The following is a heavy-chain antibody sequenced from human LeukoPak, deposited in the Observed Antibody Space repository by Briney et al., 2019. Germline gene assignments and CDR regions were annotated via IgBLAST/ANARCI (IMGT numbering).Heavy chain of an antibody. D-gene: IGHD2-2*01. CDR3: AREIPCSSSSCLDY. CDR2: INPHSGGT. CDR1: GYTFTAYY. J-gene: IGHJ4*02. V-gene: IGHV1-2*02. Sequence: GASVRVSCKASGYTFTAYYMHWVRQAPGEGLEWMGWINPHSGGTNFAQKFQGRVTMTRDTSITTAHMELSRLTSADTAMYYCAREIPCSSSSCLDYWGQGTLVTVSS.